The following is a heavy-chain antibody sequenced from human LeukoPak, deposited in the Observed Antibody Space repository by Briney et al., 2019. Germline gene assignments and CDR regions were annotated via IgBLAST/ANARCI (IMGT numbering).Heavy chain of an antibody. D-gene: IGHD4-17*01. J-gene: IGHJ4*02. CDR2: ISGAGGST. CDR3: AKDIFPATVTTFLN. CDR1: GFTFDDYA. V-gene: IGHV3-43*02. Sequence: PGGSLRLSCAASGFTFDDYAMHWVRQAPGKGLEWVSLISGAGGSTYYADSVKGRFTISRDNSKNSLYLQMNRLRTEDTALYYCAKDIFPATVTTFLNWGQGTLVTVSS.